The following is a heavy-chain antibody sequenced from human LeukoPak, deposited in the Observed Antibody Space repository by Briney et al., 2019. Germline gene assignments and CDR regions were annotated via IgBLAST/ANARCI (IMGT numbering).Heavy chain of an antibody. J-gene: IGHJ4*02. CDR3: AKDLKQGYYDSSGHYCFDY. CDR2: ISGSGGST. CDR1: GFTFSSYA. D-gene: IGHD3-22*01. Sequence: GGPLRLSCAASGFTFSSYAMSWVRQAPGKGLEWVSAISGSGGSTYYADSVKGRFTISRDNSKNTLYLQMNSLRAEDTAVYYCAKDLKQGYYDSSGHYCFDYWGQGTLVTVSS. V-gene: IGHV3-23*01.